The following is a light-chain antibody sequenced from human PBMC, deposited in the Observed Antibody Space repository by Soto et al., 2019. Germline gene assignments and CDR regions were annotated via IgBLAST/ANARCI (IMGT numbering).Light chain of an antibody. Sequence: DIQMTQSPSSLPASVGDRGTITCRASQTIGNYLNWYQQRPGKAPNLLISAASTLQSGVPSRFSGSGSGTDFTLTITSLQPEDFATYYCQQSYNTPRTFGQGTKVDI. CDR1: QTIGNY. J-gene: IGKJ1*01. CDR2: AAS. V-gene: IGKV1-39*01. CDR3: QQSYNTPRT.